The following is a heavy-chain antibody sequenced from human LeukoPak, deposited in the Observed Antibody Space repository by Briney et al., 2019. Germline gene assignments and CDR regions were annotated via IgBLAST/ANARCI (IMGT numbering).Heavy chain of an antibody. V-gene: IGHV4-31*03. Sequence: SQTLSLTCTVSGGSISSGGYYWSWIRQHPGKGVEWIGYIYYSGSTYYNPSLKSRVTISVETSKTQFSLKPSSVTAADTAVYYCARSGAPDLRYFDPNWFDPWGQGTLVTVSS. D-gene: IGHD3-9*01. J-gene: IGHJ5*02. CDR2: IYYSGST. CDR1: GGSISSGGYY. CDR3: ARSGAPDLRYFDPNWFDP.